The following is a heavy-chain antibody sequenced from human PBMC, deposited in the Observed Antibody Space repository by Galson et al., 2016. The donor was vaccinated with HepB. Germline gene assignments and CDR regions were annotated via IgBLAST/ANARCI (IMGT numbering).Heavy chain of an antibody. Sequence: SETLSLTCAVSGGSISSINWWTWVRQSPGTGLEWIGEIHQSGTTSYNPSLKSRVTLSVDKSKNQFSLKLTSVTAADTAAHYCARGKSGPTAYGMDAWGQGTTVTVSS. CDR2: IHQSGTT. D-gene: IGHD4-11*01. CDR3: ARGKSGPTAYGMDA. V-gene: IGHV4-4*02. J-gene: IGHJ6*02. CDR1: GGSISSINW.